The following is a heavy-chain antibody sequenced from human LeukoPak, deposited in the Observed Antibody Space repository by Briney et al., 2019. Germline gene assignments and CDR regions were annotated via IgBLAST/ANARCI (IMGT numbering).Heavy chain of an antibody. J-gene: IGHJ4*02. CDR1: GGSFSGYY. CDR3: ARWYYYGSGSSQ. D-gene: IGHD3-10*01. Sequence: PSETLSLTCAVYGGSFSGYYWGWIRQPPGKGLEWIGEINHSGSTNYNPSLKSRVTISVDTSKNQFSLKLSSVTAADTAVYYCARWYYYGSGSSQWGQGTLVTVSS. CDR2: INHSGST. V-gene: IGHV4-34*01.